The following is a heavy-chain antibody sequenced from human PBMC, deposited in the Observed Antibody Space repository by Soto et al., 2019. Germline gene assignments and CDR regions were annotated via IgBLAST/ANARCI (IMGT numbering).Heavy chain of an antibody. D-gene: IGHD2-2*01. CDR2: IGPTANT. J-gene: IGHJ4*02. Sequence: EVQLLESGGGLVQPGGSLILSCADSGFTFSSSGILWLRQPPGEGLEWVSAIGPTANTHYRDSVKGRFTISRDNSRNTVFLQMSALRPEDTALYYCAIARHCSSAACPAAEWGQGTLITVSS. CDR1: GFTFSSSG. V-gene: IGHV3-23*05. CDR3: AIARHCSSAACPAAE.